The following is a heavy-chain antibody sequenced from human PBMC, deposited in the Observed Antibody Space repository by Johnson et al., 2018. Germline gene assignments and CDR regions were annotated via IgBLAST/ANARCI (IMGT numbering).Heavy chain of an antibody. CDR3: ARDGKHIVVVTSISAFDI. CDR2: IIPIFGAA. CDR1: GGTFSSYA. V-gene: IGHV1-69*01. D-gene: IGHD2-21*02. Sequence: QVQLVESGAEVKKPGSSVKVSCKASGGTFSSYAISWVRQAPGQGLEWMGGIIPIFGAANYAQKFQGRITINADESTSTAYMERSSLRSEDTAVYYCARDGKHIVVVTSISAFDIWGKGTMVTVSS. J-gene: IGHJ3*02.